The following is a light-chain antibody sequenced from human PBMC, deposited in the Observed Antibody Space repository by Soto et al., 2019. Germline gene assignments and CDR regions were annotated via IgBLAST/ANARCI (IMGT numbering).Light chain of an antibody. CDR1: QDVRRSQ. Sequence: EIVLTQSPGTLSLSPGDTATLSCRASQDVRRSQLAWYQQKPGQAPSLLIYAASARATGIPDRFSGSGSGKDFTLTISRLQPEDFAVYFCQQYDTSWTFGQGTKVEIK. CDR2: AAS. V-gene: IGKV3-20*01. J-gene: IGKJ1*01. CDR3: QQYDTSWT.